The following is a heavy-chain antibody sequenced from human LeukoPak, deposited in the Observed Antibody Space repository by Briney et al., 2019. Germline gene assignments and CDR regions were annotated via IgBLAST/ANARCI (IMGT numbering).Heavy chain of an antibody. D-gene: IGHD3-22*01. J-gene: IGHJ4*02. Sequence: GGSLRLSCAASGFTFSSYAMHRVRQAPGKGLEWVAVISYDGSNKYYADSVKGRFTISRDNSKNTLYLQMNSLRAEDTAVYYCARDSSYYYDSSGYILDYWGQGTLVTVSS. CDR3: ARDSSYYYDSSGYILDY. V-gene: IGHV3-30*04. CDR1: GFTFSSYA. CDR2: ISYDGSNK.